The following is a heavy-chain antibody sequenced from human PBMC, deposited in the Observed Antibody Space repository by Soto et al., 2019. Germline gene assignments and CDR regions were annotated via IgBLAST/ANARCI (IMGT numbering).Heavy chain of an antibody. Sequence: GGSLRLSCEASGFTFNNFAMTWVRQAPGKGLEWVAALSGSGDNTYYADSVKGRFTISRDNSRNTLYLQMNSLRADDTAFYYCAKDISHFWSGLVNWGQGTLVTVSS. CDR2: LSGSGDNT. V-gene: IGHV3-23*01. J-gene: IGHJ4*02. D-gene: IGHD3-3*02. CDR3: AKDISHFWSGLVN. CDR1: GFTFNNFA.